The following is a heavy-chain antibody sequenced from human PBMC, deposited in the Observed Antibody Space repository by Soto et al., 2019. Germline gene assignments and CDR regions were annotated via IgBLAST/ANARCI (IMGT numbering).Heavy chain of an antibody. CDR3: ARAPSLCSSTSCYGDTARRGRQGYPGAGFPPSYFDY. V-gene: IGHV4-34*01. Sequence: SETLSLTCAVYGGSFSGYYWSWIRQPPGKGLEWIGEINHSGSTNYNPSLKSRVTISVDTSKNQFSLKLSSVTAADTAVYYCARAPSLCSSTSCYGDTARRGRQGYPGAGFPPSYFDYWGQGTLVTVSS. CDR2: INHSGST. J-gene: IGHJ4*02. CDR1: GGSFSGYY. D-gene: IGHD2-2*01.